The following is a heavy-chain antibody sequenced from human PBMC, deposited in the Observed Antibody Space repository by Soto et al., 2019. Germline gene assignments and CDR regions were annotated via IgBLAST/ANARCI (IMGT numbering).Heavy chain of an antibody. V-gene: IGHV1-18*01. J-gene: IGHJ5*02. Sequence: QVQLVQSGAEVKKPGASVKVSCKASGYTFTDFGIRWLRQAPGQRLEWMGWISGYNGKTNYARKFQGRVTMTTDTSTYTADMEMRSLRSDDTAVYSCARDWEVWGARPLNWFDTWGPGTLVTVSS. CDR1: GYTFTDFG. CDR2: ISGYNGKT. CDR3: ARDWEVWGARPLNWFDT. D-gene: IGHD3-10*01.